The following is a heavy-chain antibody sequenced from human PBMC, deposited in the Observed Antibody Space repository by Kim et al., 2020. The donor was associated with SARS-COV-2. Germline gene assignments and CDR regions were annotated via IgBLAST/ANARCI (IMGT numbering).Heavy chain of an antibody. V-gene: IGHV3-48*02. CDR1: GFTFSSYT. J-gene: IGHJ6*02. Sequence: GGSLRLSCAGSGFTFSSYTMNWVHQAPGKGLEWVSYISSSSTAIYYVDSVKGRFTISRDNAKNSLYLQMNSLRDEDTAVYYCARKLGYCTNGVCYYYYGMDVWGQGTTVTVSS. CDR3: ARKLGYCTNGVCYYYYGMDV. D-gene: IGHD2-8*01. CDR2: ISSSSTAI.